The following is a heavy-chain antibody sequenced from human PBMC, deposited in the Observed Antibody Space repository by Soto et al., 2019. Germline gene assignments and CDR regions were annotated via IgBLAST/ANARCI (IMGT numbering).Heavy chain of an antibody. CDR2: ISYDGSNK. CDR3: AKARGYSYGLFDY. D-gene: IGHD5-18*01. CDR1: GFTFSSYG. V-gene: IGHV3-30*18. J-gene: IGHJ4*02. Sequence: ESGGGVVQPGRSLRLSCAASGFTFSSYGMHWVRQAPGKGLEWVAVISYDGSNKYYADSVKGRFTISRDNSKNTLYLQMNSLRAEDTAVYYCAKARGYSYGLFDYWGQGTLVTVSS.